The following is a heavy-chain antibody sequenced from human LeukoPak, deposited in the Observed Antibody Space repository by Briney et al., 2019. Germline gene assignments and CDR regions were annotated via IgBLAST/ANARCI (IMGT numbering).Heavy chain of an antibody. D-gene: IGHD4-11*01. CDR1: GGSIGRYY. CDR2: IHYSGST. Sequence: SETLSLTCTVSGGSIGRYYWSWIRQPPGRGLEWIGFIHYSGSTNYNPSLKSRVAISVDTSTHQFSLKLSSVIAADTAVYYCARVIKATVSSGYFYYTMDVWGQGTTVTVSS. V-gene: IGHV4-59*01. J-gene: IGHJ6*02. CDR3: ARVIKATVSSGYFYYTMDV.